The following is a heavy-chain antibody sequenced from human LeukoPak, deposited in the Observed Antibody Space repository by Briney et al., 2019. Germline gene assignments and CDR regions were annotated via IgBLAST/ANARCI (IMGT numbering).Heavy chain of an antibody. Sequence: PGGSLRLSCAASGFTFSDYYMSWIRQAPGKGLEWVSYISSSSSYTNYADSVKGRFTISRDNAKNSLYLQMNSLRAEDTAVYYCARGLADYGDSAWFDPWGQGTLVTVSS. CDR3: ARGLADYGDSAWFDP. D-gene: IGHD4-17*01. V-gene: IGHV3-11*05. CDR2: ISSSSSYT. J-gene: IGHJ5*02. CDR1: GFTFSDYY.